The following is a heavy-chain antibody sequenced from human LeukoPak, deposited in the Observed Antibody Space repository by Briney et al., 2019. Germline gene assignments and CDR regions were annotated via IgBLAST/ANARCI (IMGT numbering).Heavy chain of an antibody. J-gene: IGHJ3*02. D-gene: IGHD5-18*01. V-gene: IGHV3-23*01. CDR2: ISGSGGST. CDR3: AKKVRGYSHGYGGAFDI. Sequence: PGGSLRLSCAASGFTFSSYAMSWVRQAPGKGLEWVSAISGSGGSTYYADSVKGRFTISRDNSKNTLYLQMNSLRAEDTAVYYCAKKVRGYSHGYGGAFDIWGQGTMVTVSS. CDR1: GFTFSSYA.